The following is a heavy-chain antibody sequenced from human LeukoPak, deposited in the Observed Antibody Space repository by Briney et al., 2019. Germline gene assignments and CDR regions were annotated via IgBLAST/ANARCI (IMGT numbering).Heavy chain of an antibody. CDR1: GFTFGNYA. Sequence: TGGSLRLSCAASGFTFGNYAMSWVRQAPGKGLEWVSGISGSGGTTYYADSVKGRFTISRDNPENTLYLQMNSLRAEDTAVFYCARTAYYYDSSGYDDAFDIWGQGTMVTVSS. CDR3: ARTAYYYDSSGYDDAFDI. D-gene: IGHD3-22*01. CDR2: ISGSGGTT. V-gene: IGHV3-23*01. J-gene: IGHJ3*02.